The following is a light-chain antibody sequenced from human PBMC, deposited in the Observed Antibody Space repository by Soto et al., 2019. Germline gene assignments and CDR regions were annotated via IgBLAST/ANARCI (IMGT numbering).Light chain of an antibody. Sequence: IVLTQSPCTLSLSPGERATLSCRASQSVSSSYLAWYQQKPGQAPRLLIYGASSRATGIPDRFSGSGSGTDFTLTISSLGPEDFAVYYCQQRSNWPPALSFGGGTKVDIK. CDR3: QQRSNWPPALS. V-gene: IGKV3D-20*02. J-gene: IGKJ4*01. CDR1: QSVSSSY. CDR2: GAS.